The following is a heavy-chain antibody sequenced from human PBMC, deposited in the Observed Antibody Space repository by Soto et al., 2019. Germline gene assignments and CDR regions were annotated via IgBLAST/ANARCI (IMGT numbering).Heavy chain of an antibody. V-gene: IGHV3-15*07. CDR3: TTDPFSWELPFDY. J-gene: IGHJ4*02. Sequence: EVQLVESGGGLVQPGGSLRLSCAASGFTFSSYWMHWVRQAPGKGLVWVSRIKSKTDGGTTDYAAPVKGRFTISRDDSKNTLYLQMNSLKTEDTAVYYCTTDPFSWELPFDYWGQGTLVTVSS. CDR1: GFTFSSYW. CDR2: IKSKTDGGTT. D-gene: IGHD1-26*01.